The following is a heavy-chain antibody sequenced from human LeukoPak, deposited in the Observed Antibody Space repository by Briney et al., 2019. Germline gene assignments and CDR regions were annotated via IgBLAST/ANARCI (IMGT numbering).Heavy chain of an antibody. CDR1: GFTFSSYG. CDR2: ISYDGSNK. D-gene: IGHD4-17*01. J-gene: IGHJ4*02. V-gene: IGHV3-30*18. CDR3: AKAVTTVTLSDYFDY. Sequence: PGGSLRLSCAASGFTFSSYGMHWVRQAPGKGLEWVAVISYDGSNKYYADSVKGRFTISRDNSKNTLYLQMNSLRAEDTAVYYCAKAVTTVTLSDYFDYWGQGTLVTVSS.